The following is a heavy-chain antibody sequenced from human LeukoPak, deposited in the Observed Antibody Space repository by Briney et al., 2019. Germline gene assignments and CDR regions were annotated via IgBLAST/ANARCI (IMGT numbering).Heavy chain of an antibody. CDR2: ISSSGSTI. V-gene: IGHV3-48*03. CDR3: AELGITMIGGV. Sequence: GGSLRLSCAASGFTFSSYEMNWVHQAPGKGLEWVSYISSSGSTIYYADSVKGRFTISRDNAKNSLYPQMNSLRAEDTAVYYCAELGITMIGGVWGKGTTVTISS. J-gene: IGHJ6*04. CDR1: GFTFSSYE. D-gene: IGHD3-10*02.